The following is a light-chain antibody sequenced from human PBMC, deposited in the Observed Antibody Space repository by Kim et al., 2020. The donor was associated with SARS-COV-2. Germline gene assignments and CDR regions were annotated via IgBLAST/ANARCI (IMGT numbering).Light chain of an antibody. V-gene: IGKV1-5*03. Sequence: ASVRDRVTITCRDSQSISSWLAWYQQKPGKAPKLLIYKASTLESGVPSRFSGSGSGTEFILTISSLQPDDFATYYCQQYHSYAVTFGGGTKVDIK. CDR1: QSISSW. CDR3: QQYHSYAVT. J-gene: IGKJ4*01. CDR2: KAS.